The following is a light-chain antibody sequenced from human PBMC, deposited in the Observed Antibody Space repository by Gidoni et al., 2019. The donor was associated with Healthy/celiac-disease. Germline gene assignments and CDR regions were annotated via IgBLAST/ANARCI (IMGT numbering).Light chain of an antibody. CDR2: AAS. V-gene: IGKV1-39*01. Sequence: DIQMTQSPSSLSASVGDRVTITCRASQSISSYLNWYQQKPGKAPKLLIYAASSLQSGVPSRFSGSGSGTDFTLTISSLQPEDFATYYCQQSYSTPPRTFGGGTKVGIK. J-gene: IGKJ4*01. CDR3: QQSYSTPPRT. CDR1: QSISSY.